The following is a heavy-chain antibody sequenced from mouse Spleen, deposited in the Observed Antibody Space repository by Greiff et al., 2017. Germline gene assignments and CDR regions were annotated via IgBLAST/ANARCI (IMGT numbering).Heavy chain of an antibody. Sequence: QVQLQQPGAELVRPGSSVKLSCKASGYTFTSYWMHWVKQRPIQGLEWIGNIDPSDSETHYNQKFKDKATLTVDKSSSTAYMQLSSLTSEDSAVYYCARDGNYPYYAMDYWGPGTSVTVSS. CDR1: GYTFTSYW. J-gene: IGHJ4*01. V-gene: IGHV1-52*01. CDR2: IDPSDSET. D-gene: IGHD2-1*01. CDR3: ARDGNYPYYAMDY.